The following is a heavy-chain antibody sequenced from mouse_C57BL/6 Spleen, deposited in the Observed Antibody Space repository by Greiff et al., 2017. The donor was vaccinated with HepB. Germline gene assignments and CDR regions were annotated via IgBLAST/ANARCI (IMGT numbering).Heavy chain of an antibody. V-gene: IGHV5-4*01. CDR3: ARDLETTVVATDYWYFDV. D-gene: IGHD1-1*01. J-gene: IGHJ1*03. CDR2: ISDGGSYT. CDR1: GFTFSSYA. Sequence: EVKLVESGGGLVKPGGSLKLSCAASGFTFSSYAMSWVRQTPEKRLEWVATISDGGSYTYYPDNVKGRFTISRDKAMNNLYLQMSQLKSEDTAMYYCARDLETTVVATDYWYFDVWGTGTTVTVSS.